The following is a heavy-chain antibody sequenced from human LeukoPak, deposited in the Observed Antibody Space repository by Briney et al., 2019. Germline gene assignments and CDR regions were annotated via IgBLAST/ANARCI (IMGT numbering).Heavy chain of an antibody. Sequence: PGGSLRLSCAASGFTFSSYGMHWVRQAPGKGLEWVAVISYDGSNKYYAGSVKGRFTISRDNSKNTLYLQMNSLRAEDTAVYYCAKSTYYDFWSGYPRWYYGMDVWGQGTTVTVSS. CDR3: AKSTYYDFWSGYPRWYYGMDV. D-gene: IGHD3-3*01. CDR1: GFTFSSYG. V-gene: IGHV3-30*18. CDR2: ISYDGSNK. J-gene: IGHJ6*02.